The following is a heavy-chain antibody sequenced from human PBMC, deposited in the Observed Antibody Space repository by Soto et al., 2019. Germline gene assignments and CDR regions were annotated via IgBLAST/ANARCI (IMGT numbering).Heavy chain of an antibody. Sequence: ETLSLTCAVSDYSISSGYYWGWVRQPPGKGLEWIGSIYHSESTYYNPSLQSRVTISVDTSKNQFSLKLSSVTAADTAVYYCARGPWYFYDSSGYYSSAFDSWGQGTLVTVSS. CDR1: DYSISSGYY. V-gene: IGHV4-38-2*01. J-gene: IGHJ4*02. D-gene: IGHD3-22*01. CDR2: IYHSEST. CDR3: ARGPWYFYDSSGYYSSAFDS.